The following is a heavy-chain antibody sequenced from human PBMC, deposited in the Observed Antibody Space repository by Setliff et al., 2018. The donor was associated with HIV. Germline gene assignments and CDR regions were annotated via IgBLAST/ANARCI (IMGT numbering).Heavy chain of an antibody. CDR3: ARIRAVAGQRPFDY. J-gene: IGHJ4*02. Sequence: SGPTLVNPTQTLTLTCTFSGFSLSTSGMCVSWIRQPPGKALEWLARIDWDDDKYYSTSLKTRLTISKDTSKNQVVLTMTNMDPGDTATYYCARIRAVAGQRPFDYWGQGTLVTVSS. D-gene: IGHD6-19*01. CDR1: GFSLSTSGMC. CDR2: IDWDDDK. V-gene: IGHV2-70*11.